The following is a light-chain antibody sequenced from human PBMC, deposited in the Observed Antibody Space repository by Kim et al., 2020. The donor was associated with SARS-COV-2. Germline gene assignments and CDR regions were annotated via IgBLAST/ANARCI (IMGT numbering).Light chain of an antibody. V-gene: IGKV1-39*01. CDR1: QSINTY. J-gene: IGKJ4*01. Sequence: ASVGDRVTITCRASQSINTYLNWYQQKPGKAPNLLMYAASSLQSGVPSRFTDSGSGTDFTLTISSLQPEDFATYFCQQSYSIPLTFGGGTKVEIK. CDR2: AAS. CDR3: QQSYSIPLT.